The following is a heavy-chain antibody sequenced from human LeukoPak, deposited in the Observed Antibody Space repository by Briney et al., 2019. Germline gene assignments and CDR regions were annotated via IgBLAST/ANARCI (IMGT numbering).Heavy chain of an antibody. V-gene: IGHV1-69*05. CDR1: GGTFSSYA. CDR2: IIPIFGTA. D-gene: IGHD3-22*01. CDR3: ATGNSSGYYQFDY. J-gene: IGHJ4*02. Sequence: ASVKVSCKASGGTFSSYAIIWVRQAPGQGLEWMGGIIPIFGTANYAQKFQGRVTITTDESTSTAYMELSSLRSEDTAVYYCATGNSSGYYQFDYWGQGTLVTVSS.